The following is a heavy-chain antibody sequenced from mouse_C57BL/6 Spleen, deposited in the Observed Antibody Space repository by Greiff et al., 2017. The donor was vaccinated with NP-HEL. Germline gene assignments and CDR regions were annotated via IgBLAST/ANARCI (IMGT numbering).Heavy chain of an antibody. CDR1: GYTFTSYW. Sequence: QVHVKQPGAELVKPGASVKLSCKASGYTFTSYWMHWVKQRPGQGLEWIGMIHPNSGSTNYNEKFKSKATLTVDKSSSTAYMQLSSLTSEDSAVYYCARLYSNPWYFDYWGQGTTLTVSS. CDR2: IHPNSGST. V-gene: IGHV1-64*01. D-gene: IGHD2-5*01. CDR3: ARLYSNPWYFDY. J-gene: IGHJ2*01.